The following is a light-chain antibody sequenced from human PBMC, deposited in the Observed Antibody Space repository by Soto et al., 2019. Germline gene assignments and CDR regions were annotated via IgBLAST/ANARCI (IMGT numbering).Light chain of an antibody. CDR2: GAS. CDR1: QSLNSN. Sequence: EIVMTQSPATLSVSPGERATLSCRASQSLNSNLAWYQQKPGQAPRLLIYGASTRATGIPARFSGSVSGTEFTLTISSLQSEAFAVYSCQQYNSWPLTFGQGTKVVIK. J-gene: IGKJ1*01. V-gene: IGKV3-15*01. CDR3: QQYNSWPLT.